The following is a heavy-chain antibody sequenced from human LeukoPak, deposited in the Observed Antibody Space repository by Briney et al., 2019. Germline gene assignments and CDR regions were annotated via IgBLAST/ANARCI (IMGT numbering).Heavy chain of an antibody. Sequence: GGSLRLSCEASGFTFSGYAMSWVRQAPGKGLEWVSAISESGGNTYYPDSMKGRFTISRDNSKNTLYLQVRSLRVDDTAVYYCVRSRGGSGSYLPDYWGQGTLVTVSS. V-gene: IGHV3-23*01. D-gene: IGHD3-10*01. CDR2: ISESGGNT. CDR3: VRSRGGSGSYLPDY. J-gene: IGHJ4*02. CDR1: GFTFSGYA.